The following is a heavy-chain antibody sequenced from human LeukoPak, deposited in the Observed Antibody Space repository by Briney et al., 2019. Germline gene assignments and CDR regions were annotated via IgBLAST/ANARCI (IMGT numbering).Heavy chain of an antibody. CDR2: ISSSSSTV. CDR1: GFTFSSYN. V-gene: IGHV3-48*04. Sequence: GGSLRLSCAASGFTFSSYNMNWVRQAPGKGLEWVSYISSSSSTVHYADSVKGRFTISRDNAKNPLYPQMNSLRAEDTAVYYCARRGPTTVTTHDAFDIWGQGTMVTVSS. CDR3: ARRGPTTVTTHDAFDI. J-gene: IGHJ3*02. D-gene: IGHD4-17*01.